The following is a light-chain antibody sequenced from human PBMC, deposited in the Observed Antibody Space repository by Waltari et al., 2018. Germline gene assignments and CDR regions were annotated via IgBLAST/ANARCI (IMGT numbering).Light chain of an antibody. CDR2: GVD. CDR1: IRDVGGYNF. V-gene: IGLV2-14*01. CDR3: SSYTARSTLV. Sequence: SALTQSASVSGSPGQTITISCTGTIRDVGGYNFFSWYQQLPGKPPNLLVYGVDPRPSGVSLRFSGSKAANTATLTISGLQPEDEGDYFCSSYTARSTLVFGGGTKLTVL. J-gene: IGLJ3*02.